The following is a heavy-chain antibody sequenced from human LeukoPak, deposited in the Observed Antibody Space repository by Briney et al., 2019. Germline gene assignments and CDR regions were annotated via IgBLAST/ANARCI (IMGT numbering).Heavy chain of an antibody. V-gene: IGHV3-49*04. J-gene: IGHJ4*02. D-gene: IGHD3-10*01. CDR3: TRITMVRGVITFDY. CDR1: GFTFGDYA. Sequence: PRGSLSLSCTASGFTFGDYAMSWVRQAPGKGLEWVGFIRSKAYGGTTEYAASVKGRFTISRDDSKSIAYLQMNSLKTEDTAVYYCTRITMVRGVITFDYWGQGTLVTVSS. CDR2: IRSKAYGGTT.